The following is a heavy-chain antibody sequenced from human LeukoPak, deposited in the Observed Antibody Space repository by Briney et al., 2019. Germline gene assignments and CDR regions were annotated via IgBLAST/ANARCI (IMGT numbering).Heavy chain of an antibody. D-gene: IGHD6-13*01. CDR1: GFTFSSYA. CDR3: AREWEQQLFYYYGMDV. J-gene: IGHJ6*02. Sequence: PGGSLRLSCAASGFTFSSYAMRWVRQAPGKGLEWVAVISYDGSNKYYADSVKGRFTISRDNSKNTLYLQMNSLRAEDTAVYYCAREWEQQLFYYYGMDVWGQGTTVTVSS. CDR2: ISYDGSNK. V-gene: IGHV3-30*04.